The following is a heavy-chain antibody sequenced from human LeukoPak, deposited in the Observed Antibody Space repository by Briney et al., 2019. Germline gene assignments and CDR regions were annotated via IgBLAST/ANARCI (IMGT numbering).Heavy chain of an antibody. D-gene: IGHD3-10*01. J-gene: IGHJ4*02. CDR3: ARDGLWFGELS. CDR2: ISSSGSTI. CDR1: GFTFSSYE. V-gene: IGHV3-48*03. Sequence: GGSLRLSCAASGFTFSSYEMNWVRQAPGKGLEWVSYISSSGSTIYYADSVKGRFTISRDNAKNSLYLQMNSLRAEDTAVYYCARDGLWFGELSWGQGTLVTVSS.